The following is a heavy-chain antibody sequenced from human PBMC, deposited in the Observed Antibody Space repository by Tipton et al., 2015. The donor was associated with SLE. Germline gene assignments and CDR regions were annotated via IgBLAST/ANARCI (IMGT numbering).Heavy chain of an antibody. CDR1: GGSISSHY. D-gene: IGHD6-19*01. CDR3: AREKENTGWFWLNAFDV. J-gene: IGHJ3*01. Sequence: LRLSCTVSGGSISSHYWTWIRQPPGKGLEWIGYFYYSGNAKYNPSLKRRVTISGDTSKNQFSLKLSSVTAADTAIYYCAREKENTGWFWLNAFDVWGRGTLVTVST. CDR2: FYYSGNA. V-gene: IGHV4-59*11.